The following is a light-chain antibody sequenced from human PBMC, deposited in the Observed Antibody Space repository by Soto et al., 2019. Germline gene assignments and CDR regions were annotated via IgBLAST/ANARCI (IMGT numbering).Light chain of an antibody. Sequence: DFVMTQSSDSLAVSLGERATINCKSSQSVLYSSNNKNYLAWYQQKPGQPPKPLIYWASTRESGVPDRFSGSGSGTDFTLTISSLQAEDVAVYYCQQYYDTPWTFGQGTKVEIK. CDR3: QQYYDTPWT. CDR2: WAS. V-gene: IGKV4-1*01. CDR1: QSVLYSSNNKNY. J-gene: IGKJ1*01.